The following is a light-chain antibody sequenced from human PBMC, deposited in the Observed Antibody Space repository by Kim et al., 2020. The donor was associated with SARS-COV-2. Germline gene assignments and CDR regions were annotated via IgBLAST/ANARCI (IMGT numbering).Light chain of an antibody. CDR2: STN. CDR3: LLYSGGSRL. Sequence: PGGTVTLTCASTTGAVTSGHYPNWFQQKPGQAPRALIYSTNNRHSWTPDRFSGSLVGGKAALTVSGVQPEDEADYFCLLYSGGSRLFGGGTKVTVL. J-gene: IGLJ2*01. CDR1: TGAVTSGHY. V-gene: IGLV7-43*01.